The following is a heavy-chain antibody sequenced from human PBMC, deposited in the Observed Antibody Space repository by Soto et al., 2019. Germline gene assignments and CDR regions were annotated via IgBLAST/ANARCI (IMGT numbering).Heavy chain of an antibody. V-gene: IGHV4-39*01. CDR3: ARHAVIIAAAPGRY. J-gene: IGHJ4*02. CDR1: GVSISSSNCY. D-gene: IGHD6-6*01. CDR2: FYFRGST. Sequence: SETLSLTCSVSGVSISSSNCYWGWIRQPPGMGPEWIGSFYFRGSTYYSPSLKSRVTMSVDTSKNQFSLNLSSVTAADTAVYYCARHAVIIAAAPGRYWGQGTLVTVSS.